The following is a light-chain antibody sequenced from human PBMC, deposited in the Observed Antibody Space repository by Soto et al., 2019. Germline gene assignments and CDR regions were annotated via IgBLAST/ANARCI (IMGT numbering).Light chain of an antibody. J-gene: IGLJ2*01. CDR3: GTWDSSLSAVV. CDR2: DVS. V-gene: IGLV2-14*03. Sequence: QSVLTQPASVSGSPGLSITLSCTGTSSDVGAYNFVSWYQQHPGKAPKLIIYDVSNRPSGVSNRFSGSKSGTSATLGITGLQTGDEADYYCGTWDSSLSAVVFGGGTKLTVL. CDR1: SSDVGAYNF.